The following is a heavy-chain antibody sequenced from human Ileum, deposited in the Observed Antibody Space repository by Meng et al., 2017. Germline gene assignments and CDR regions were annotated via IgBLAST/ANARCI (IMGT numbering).Heavy chain of an antibody. J-gene: IGHJ4*02. CDR2: TYYNGSP. CDR3: ARERRHYYGSGSFDY. V-gene: IGHV4-30-4*01. CDR1: GGSFSSDNYY. Sequence: QVQLQESGPGLVKPSQTLSLTCSVSGGSFSSDNYYWNWIRQTPGKGLEWIGLTYYNGSPFYNPSLRSRVTISVDTSKDKFSLKLTSVTAADTAVYYCARERRHYYGSGSFDYWGQGILVTVSS. D-gene: IGHD3-10*01.